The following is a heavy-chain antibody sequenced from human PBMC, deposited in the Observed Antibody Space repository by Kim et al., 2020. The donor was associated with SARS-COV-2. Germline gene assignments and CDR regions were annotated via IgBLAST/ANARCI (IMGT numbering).Heavy chain of an antibody. V-gene: IGHV3-30*18. D-gene: IGHD3-3*01. J-gene: IGHJ6*02. CDR2: ISYDGSNK. CDR1: GFTFSSYG. Sequence: GGSLRLSCAASGFTFSSYGMHWVRQAPGKGLEWVAVISYDGSNKYYADSVKGRFTISRDNSKNTLYLQMNSLRAEDTAVYYCAKDGGGITIFGVVTPSYYYGMDVWGQGTTVTVSS. CDR3: AKDGGGITIFGVVTPSYYYGMDV.